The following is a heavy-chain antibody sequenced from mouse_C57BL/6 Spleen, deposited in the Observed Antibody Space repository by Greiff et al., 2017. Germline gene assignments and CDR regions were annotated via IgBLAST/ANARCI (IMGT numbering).Heavy chain of an antibody. CDR1: GYAFSSSW. J-gene: IGHJ3*01. D-gene: IGHD4-1*01. CDR2: IYPGDGDT. CDR3: AREAGTLRFAY. Sequence: QVQLQQSGPELVKPGASVKISCKASGYAFSSSWMNWVKQRPGKGLEWIGRIYPGDGDTNYNGKFKGKATLTADKSSSTAYMQLSSLTSEDSAVYSCAREAGTLRFAYWGQGTLVTVSA. V-gene: IGHV1-82*01.